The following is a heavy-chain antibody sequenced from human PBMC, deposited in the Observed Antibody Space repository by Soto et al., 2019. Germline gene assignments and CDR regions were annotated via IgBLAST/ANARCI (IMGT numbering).Heavy chain of an antibody. Sequence: QVQLVQSGAEVKKPGSSVKVSCKASGGTFSSYGISWVRQAPGQGLEWVGGGIPISGTANYAQKFQGRATITADESTSTAYMELSSLRSEDTAVYYCARDPNDYHDIRGQDASDMCGQGPVVTVSS. CDR2: GIPISGTA. D-gene: IGHD3-22*01. V-gene: IGHV1-69*12. CDR1: GGTFSSYG. CDR3: ARDPNDYHDIRGQDASDM. J-gene: IGHJ3*02.